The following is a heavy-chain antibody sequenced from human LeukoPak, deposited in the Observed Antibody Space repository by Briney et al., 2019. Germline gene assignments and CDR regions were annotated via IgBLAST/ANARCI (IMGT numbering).Heavy chain of an antibody. Sequence: PSETLSLTCAVYGGSFSGYYWSWIRQPPGKGLEWIGEINHSGSTSYNPSLKSRVTISVDTSKNQFSLKLSSVTAADTAVYYCARGGAIVATIAWFDPWGQGTLVTVSS. CDR1: GGSFSGYY. D-gene: IGHD5-12*01. CDR3: ARGGAIVATIAWFDP. CDR2: INHSGST. V-gene: IGHV4-34*01. J-gene: IGHJ5*02.